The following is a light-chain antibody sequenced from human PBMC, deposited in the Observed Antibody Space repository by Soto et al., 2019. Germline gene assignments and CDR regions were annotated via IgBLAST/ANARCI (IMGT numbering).Light chain of an antibody. CDR2: DAS. J-gene: IGKJ1*01. V-gene: IGKV1-5*01. CDR1: QTISSW. Sequence: DIQMTQSPFTLSASVGDRVTITCRASQTISSWLAWYQQIPGKAPKLLIYDASNLQSGVPSRFSGSGSGTDFTLTISCLQSEDFATYYCQQYYSYLWTFGQGTKVDIK. CDR3: QQYYSYLWT.